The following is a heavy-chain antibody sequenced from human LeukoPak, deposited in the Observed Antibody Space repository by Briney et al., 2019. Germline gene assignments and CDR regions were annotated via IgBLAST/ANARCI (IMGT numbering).Heavy chain of an antibody. CDR1: GFTVSNNY. Sequence: GGSLRLSCEVSGFTVSNNYMSWVRQAPGKGLEWVSVIYTAGSAFYADSVRGRFTISRDDSKNTLYLQMNSLTAEDTAIYFCARGPPLYGGYSDFWGQGTLVTVSS. CDR3: ARGPPLYGGYSDF. CDR2: IYTAGSA. J-gene: IGHJ4*02. D-gene: IGHD4/OR15-4a*01. V-gene: IGHV3-53*01.